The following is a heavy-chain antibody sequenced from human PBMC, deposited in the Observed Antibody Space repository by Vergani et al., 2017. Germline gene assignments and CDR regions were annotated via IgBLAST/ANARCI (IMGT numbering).Heavy chain of an antibody. CDR2: MYTGGTT. J-gene: IGHJ4*02. V-gene: IGHV3-66*02. CDR1: GFIVSDIY. Sequence: DVQLVESGGGLVQPGGSLKLSCAASGFIVSDIYMTWVRQAPGKGLEWVSIMYTGGTTDYADSVKGRFTVSRDTSKNFLYLQMNNLRAEDTAVYYCTIGVMDFYDSSGHQARDYWGQGTLVTVSS. CDR3: TIGVMDFYDSSGHQARDY. D-gene: IGHD3-22*01.